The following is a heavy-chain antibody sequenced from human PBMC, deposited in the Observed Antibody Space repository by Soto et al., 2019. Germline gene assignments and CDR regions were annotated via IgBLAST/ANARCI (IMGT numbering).Heavy chain of an antibody. V-gene: IGHV3-48*03. D-gene: IGHD6-13*01. CDR2: ISSSGSTI. Sequence: PGGSLRLSCAASGFTFSSYEMNWVRQAPGKGLEWVSYISSSGSTIYYADSVKGRFTISRDNAKNSLYLQMNSLRAEDTAVYYCARYSSSWYRFIDYRGQGTLVTVSS. CDR1: GFTFSSYE. J-gene: IGHJ4*02. CDR3: ARYSSSWYRFIDY.